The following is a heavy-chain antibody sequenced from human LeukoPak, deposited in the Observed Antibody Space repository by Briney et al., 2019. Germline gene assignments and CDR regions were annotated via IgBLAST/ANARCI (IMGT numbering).Heavy chain of an antibody. D-gene: IGHD1-26*01. CDR2: ISGSGGTT. Sequence: GASLRLSCAASGFTFNNYAMNWVRQAPGKGLECVSRISGSGGTTYYADSVKGRFTISRDNSKNTLYLQMNSLRVEDTAVYYCAKAGSVLGATDWFDPWGQGTLVTVSS. J-gene: IGHJ5*02. CDR1: GFTFNNYA. V-gene: IGHV3-23*01. CDR3: AKAGSVLGATDWFDP.